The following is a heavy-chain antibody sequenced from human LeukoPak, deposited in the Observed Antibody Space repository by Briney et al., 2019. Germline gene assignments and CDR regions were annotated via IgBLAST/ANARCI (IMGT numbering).Heavy chain of an antibody. CDR1: GFTFSNYD. Sequence: GGSLRLSCAASGFTFSNYDMNWVRQAPGKGLEWVSYISSSGSLKVYADSVKGRFTVSRDNAKNSLYLQMDSLGAEDTAVYYCARDDYGDPTRETSDYWGQGTLVTVSS. V-gene: IGHV3-48*03. CDR3: ARDDYGDPTRETSDY. J-gene: IGHJ4*02. CDR2: ISSSGSLK. D-gene: IGHD4/OR15-4a*01.